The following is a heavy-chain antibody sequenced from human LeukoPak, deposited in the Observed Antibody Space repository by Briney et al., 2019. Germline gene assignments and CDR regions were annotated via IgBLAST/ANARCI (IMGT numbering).Heavy chain of an antibody. J-gene: IGHJ4*02. CDR3: AKGMYYDSSGYPN. Sequence: GGSLRLSCAAAGFTFSSYAMSWVRQAPGKGLEWVSAISGSGGSTYYADSVKGRFTISRDNSKNTLYLQMNSLRAEDTAVYYCAKGMYYDSSGYPNWGQGTLVTVSS. V-gene: IGHV3-23*01. D-gene: IGHD3-22*01. CDR2: ISGSGGST. CDR1: GFTFSSYA.